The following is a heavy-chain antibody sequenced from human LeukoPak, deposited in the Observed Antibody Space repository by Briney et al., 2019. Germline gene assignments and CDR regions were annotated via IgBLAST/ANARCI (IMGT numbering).Heavy chain of an antibody. CDR1: GYSISSGYY. J-gene: IGHJ6*03. Sequence: SETLSLTCTVSGYSISSGYYWGWIRPPPGKGLEWIGTIYHSGSTYYNPSLKSRVTISVDTSKNQFSLKLSSVTAADTAVYYCAREDAYNYYYYYYMDVWGKGTTVTVSS. CDR3: AREDAYNYYYYYYMDV. V-gene: IGHV4-38-2*02. D-gene: IGHD4-11*01. CDR2: IYHSGST.